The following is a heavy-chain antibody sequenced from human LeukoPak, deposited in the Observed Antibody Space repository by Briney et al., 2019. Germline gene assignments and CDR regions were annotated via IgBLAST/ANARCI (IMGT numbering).Heavy chain of an antibody. V-gene: IGHV1-18*01. D-gene: IGHD1-26*01. CDR3: ARGSGIVGATGYFDY. CDR2: ISAYNGNT. CDR1: GYTFTSYG. Sequence: ASVKVSCTASGYTFTSYGISWVRQAPGQGLEWMGWISAYNGNTNYAQKLQGRVTMTTDTSTSTAYMELRSLRSDDTAVYYCARGSGIVGATGYFDYWGQGTLVTVSS. J-gene: IGHJ4*02.